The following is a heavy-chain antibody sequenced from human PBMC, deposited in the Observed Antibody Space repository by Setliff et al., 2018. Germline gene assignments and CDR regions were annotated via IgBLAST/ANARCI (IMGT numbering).Heavy chain of an antibody. V-gene: IGHV4-34*01. CDR2: INHSGST. CDR3: ARAAGSRKYNFWSGYQP. D-gene: IGHD3-3*01. CDR1: GGSFSGYY. J-gene: IGHJ4*02. Sequence: SETLSLTCAVYGGSFSGYYWSWIRQPPRKGLEWIGEINHSGSTNYNPSLKSRVTISVDTSKKQFSLKLSSVTAADTAVYYCARAAGSRKYNFWSGYQPWGQGTLVTVSS.